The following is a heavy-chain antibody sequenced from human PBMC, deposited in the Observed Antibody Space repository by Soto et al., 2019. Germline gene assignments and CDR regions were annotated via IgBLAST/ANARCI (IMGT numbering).Heavy chain of an antibody. D-gene: IGHD6-19*01. CDR2: IFYSGST. Sequence: SETLSLTCTVSGDSISSSNYFWGWIRQPPGKGLEWIGTIFYSGSTYYNPSLKSRVTISVDTSKNQFSLKLTSVTAADTAVYYCARDFTDSSGPTLGMGVWGQGTTVTVSS. CDR1: GDSISSSNYF. V-gene: IGHV4-39*02. CDR3: ARDFTDSSGPTLGMGV. J-gene: IGHJ6*02.